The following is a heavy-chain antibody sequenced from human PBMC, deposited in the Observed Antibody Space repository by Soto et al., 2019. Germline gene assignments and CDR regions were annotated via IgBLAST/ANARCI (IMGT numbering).Heavy chain of an antibody. D-gene: IGHD3-22*01. V-gene: IGHV2-5*01. J-gene: IGHJ4*02. Sequence: QITLKESGPTLVKPTQTLTLTCTFSGFSRTTGGVGVGWIRQPPGEALEWLALIYFNDEKHYSPSLKSRLTITKDTSKNQVVLTMTNMDPVDTATYYCARDTSGSSVTTYFDYWGQGTLVTVSS. CDR3: ARDTSGSSVTTYFDY. CDR2: IYFNDEK. CDR1: GFSRTTGGVG.